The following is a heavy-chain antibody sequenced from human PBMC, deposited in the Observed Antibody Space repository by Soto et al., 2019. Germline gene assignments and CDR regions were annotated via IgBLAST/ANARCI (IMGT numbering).Heavy chain of an antibody. V-gene: IGHV3-23*01. J-gene: IGHJ4*02. CDR2: ITADGGT. CDR1: GFTVSSHA. Sequence: GGSLRLSCEGSGFTVSSHAMTWIRQAPGKGPEWVSTITADGGTYYADSVKGRFAMSRDTSESTLYLQMNSLGAEDTAVYYCAPRPSYFDYWGQGTLVTVSS. D-gene: IGHD6-25*01. CDR3: APRPSYFDY.